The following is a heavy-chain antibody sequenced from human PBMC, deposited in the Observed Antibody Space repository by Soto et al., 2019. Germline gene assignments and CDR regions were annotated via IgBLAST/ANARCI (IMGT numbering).Heavy chain of an antibody. Sequence: SETLSLTCGVSGGTISNGGYCWAWIRQPPGKALEWIGHTYHSGNPYYNPSLESRVTISVDTSKKYFSLILRSVTAADTAVYYCARRVAVAGYYYYHGMDVWGQGTTVTVSS. D-gene: IGHD6-19*01. CDR3: ARRVAVAGYYYYHGMDV. CDR1: GGTISNGGYC. J-gene: IGHJ6*02. CDR2: TYHSGNP. V-gene: IGHV4-30-2*01.